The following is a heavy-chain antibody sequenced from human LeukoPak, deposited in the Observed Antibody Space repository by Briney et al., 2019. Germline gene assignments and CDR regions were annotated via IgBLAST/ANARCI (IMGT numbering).Heavy chain of an antibody. CDR3: AKDNLVVPSAVDY. CDR2: ISGSGANT. D-gene: IGHD2-2*01. Sequence: GGSLRLSCAVSGFAFGSEAMSWGRQAPGKGLEWVSGISGSGANTYYADSVKGRFTISRDSSKNTLYLQMNSLRAEDTAIYYCAKDNLVVPSAVDYWGQGTLVTVSS. V-gene: IGHV3-23*01. CDR1: GFAFGSEA. J-gene: IGHJ4*02.